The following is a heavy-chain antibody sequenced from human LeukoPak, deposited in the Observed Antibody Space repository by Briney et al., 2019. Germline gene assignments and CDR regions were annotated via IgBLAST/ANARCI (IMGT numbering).Heavy chain of an antibody. J-gene: IGHJ4*02. Sequence: GGSLRLSCAASGFTFSSYSMNWVRQAPGKGLEWVSYISSSSSTIYYADSVKGRFTISRDNAKNSLYLQMNSLRAEDTAVYYCARVHSSGRTSDFDYWGQGTLVTVSS. V-gene: IGHV3-48*01. CDR1: GFTFSSYS. CDR3: ARVHSSGRTSDFDY. D-gene: IGHD6-19*01. CDR2: ISSSSSTI.